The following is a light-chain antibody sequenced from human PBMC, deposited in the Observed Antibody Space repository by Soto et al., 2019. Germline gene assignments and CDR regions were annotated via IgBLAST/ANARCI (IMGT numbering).Light chain of an antibody. J-gene: IGKJ1*01. CDR1: QSVNSNY. V-gene: IGKV3-20*01. CDR2: GAS. CDR3: QQYDSTPPT. Sequence: EIVLTQSPGTLSLSPGDRATLSCRASQSVNSNYLAWYQRKPGQAPLLLIYGASNRATDNRCRFSASGSGTAFTLTITRLEAEDFAVYYCQQYDSTPPTFGQGTKVEVK.